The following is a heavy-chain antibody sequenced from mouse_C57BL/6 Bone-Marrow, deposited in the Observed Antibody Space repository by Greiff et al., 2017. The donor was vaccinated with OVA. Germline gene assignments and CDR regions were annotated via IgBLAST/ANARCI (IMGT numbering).Heavy chain of an antibody. CDR3: ATNPQTARATDYAMDD. Sequence: QVQLQQPGAELVKPGASVKLSCKASGYTFTSYWMQWVKQRPGQGLEWIGEIDPSDSYTNYNQKFKGKATLTVDTPSSTAYMQLSSLTSEDSAVYYCATNPQTARATDYAMDDWGKGTTVTVSS. CDR1: GYTFTSYW. J-gene: IGHJ4*01. D-gene: IGHD3-2*01. CDR2: IDPSDSYT. V-gene: IGHV1-50*01.